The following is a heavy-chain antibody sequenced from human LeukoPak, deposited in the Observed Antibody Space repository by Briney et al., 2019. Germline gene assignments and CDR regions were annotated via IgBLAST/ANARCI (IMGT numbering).Heavy chain of an antibody. Sequence: PGGSLRLSCAASGFTFSTYNMNWVRQAPGKGLEWVSSITSSSSYIYYADSVKGRFTISRDNAKNSLYLQMNSLTAEDTAVYYCAKDRIIYGDYGDAFDIWGQGTMVTVSS. CDR3: AKDRIIYGDYGDAFDI. CDR2: ITSSSSYI. V-gene: IGHV3-21*01. CDR1: GFTFSTYN. J-gene: IGHJ3*02. D-gene: IGHD4-17*01.